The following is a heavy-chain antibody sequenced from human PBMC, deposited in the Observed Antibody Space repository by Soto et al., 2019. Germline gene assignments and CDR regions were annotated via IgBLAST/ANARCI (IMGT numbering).Heavy chain of an antibody. CDR1: GGSISSGGYY. CDR3: ARDGGDGVATRVFDI. V-gene: IGHV4-31*03. J-gene: IGHJ3*02. D-gene: IGHD5-12*01. CDR2: IYYSGST. Sequence: QVQLQESGPGLVKPSQTLSLTCTVSGGSISSGGYYWSWIRQHPGKGLEWIGYIYYSGSTYYNPSLKSRVTISVDTSKNQFALKLSSVTAADTAVYYCARDGGDGVATRVFDIWGQGTMVTVSS.